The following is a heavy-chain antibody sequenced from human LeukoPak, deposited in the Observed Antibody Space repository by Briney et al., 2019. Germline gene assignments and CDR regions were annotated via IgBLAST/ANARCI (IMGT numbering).Heavy chain of an antibody. CDR1: GGSISSYY. D-gene: IGHD3-3*01. CDR2: IYYSGST. J-gene: IGHJ3*02. V-gene: IGHV4-59*01. Sequence: SETLSLTCTVSGGSISSYYWSWIRQPPGKGLEWIGYIYYSGSTNYNPSLTGRVTTSVDTSKNHFSLQLSSVTAADTAVYYGARGAIFGVVTNAFDIWGQGTMVTVSS. CDR3: ARGAIFGVVTNAFDI.